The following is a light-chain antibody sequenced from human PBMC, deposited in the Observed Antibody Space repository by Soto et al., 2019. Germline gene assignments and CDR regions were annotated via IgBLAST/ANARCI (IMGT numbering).Light chain of an antibody. CDR1: QSIDRL. V-gene: IGKV1-5*01. CDR3: QHYSNYGT. Sequence: IQMPQSPSTLPASVGDRVTITCRASQSIDRLLAWYQQKPVKAPKMLFYAASLVEAGVPSRFSGSGSGTEFTLTISSLQPDDFATYYCQHYSNYGTFGQGTKVDIK. CDR2: AAS. J-gene: IGKJ1*01.